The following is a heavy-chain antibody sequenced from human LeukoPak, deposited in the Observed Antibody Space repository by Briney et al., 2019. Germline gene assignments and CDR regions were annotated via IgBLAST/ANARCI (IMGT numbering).Heavy chain of an antibody. V-gene: IGHV5-51*01. J-gene: IGHJ3*02. CDR2: IYPGDSDT. CDR1: GYSLTSYW. Sequence: GESLKISCKGSGYSLTSYWIGWVRQMPGKGLEWMGIIYPGDSDTRYSPSFQGQVTISADKSISTAYLQWSSLKASDTAMYYCASVIYYGSGSYGFAFDIWGQGTMVNVSS. CDR3: ASVIYYGSGSYGFAFDI. D-gene: IGHD3-10*01.